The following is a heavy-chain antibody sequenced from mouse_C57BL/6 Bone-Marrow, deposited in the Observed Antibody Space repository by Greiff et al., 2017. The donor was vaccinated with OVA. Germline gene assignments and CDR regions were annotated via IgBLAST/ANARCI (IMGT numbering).Heavy chain of an antibody. CDR1: GYAFSSSW. J-gene: IGHJ3*01. CDR3: ARSGTWFAY. CDR2: IYPGDGDT. D-gene: IGHD3-2*02. V-gene: IGHV1-82*01. Sequence: ESGPELVKPGASVKISCKASGYAFSSSWMNWVKQRPGKGLEWIGRIYPGDGDTNYNGKFKGKATLTADKSSSTAYMQLSSLTSEDSAVYFCARSGTWFAYWGQGTLVTVSA.